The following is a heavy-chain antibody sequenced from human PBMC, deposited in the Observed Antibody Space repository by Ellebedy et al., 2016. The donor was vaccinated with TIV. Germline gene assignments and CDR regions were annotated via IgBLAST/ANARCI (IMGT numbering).Heavy chain of an antibody. D-gene: IGHD3-9*01. CDR1: GFTFSSYS. J-gene: IGHJ5*02. V-gene: IGHV3-21*01. Sequence: GESLKISXAASGFTFSSYSMNWVRQAPGKGLEWVSSISSSSSYIYYADSVKGRFTISRDNAKNSLYLQMNSLRAEDTAVYYCARARLDWNWFDPWGQGTLVTVSS. CDR3: ARARLDWNWFDP. CDR2: ISSSSSYI.